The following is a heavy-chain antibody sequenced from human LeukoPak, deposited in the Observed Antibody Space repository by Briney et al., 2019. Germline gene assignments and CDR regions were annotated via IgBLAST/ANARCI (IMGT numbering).Heavy chain of an antibody. Sequence: PGGSLRLSCAASGFTFSRYGMSWVRQAPGKRLEWVSAISGSGGSTFYADSVKGRFTISRDNSKNTLYLQMNSLRAEDTAVYYCAKEAVRSSIAVAGTRYFQHWGQGTLVTVSS. D-gene: IGHD6-13*01. J-gene: IGHJ1*01. CDR3: AKEAVRSSIAVAGTRYFQH. V-gene: IGHV3-23*01. CDR1: GFTFSRYG. CDR2: ISGSGGST.